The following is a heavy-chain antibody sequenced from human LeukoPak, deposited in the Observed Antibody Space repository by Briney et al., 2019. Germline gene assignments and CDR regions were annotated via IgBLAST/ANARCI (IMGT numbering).Heavy chain of an antibody. D-gene: IGHD3-22*01. V-gene: IGHV3-11*01. CDR2: ISSSGSTI. J-gene: IGHJ4*02. Sequence: GGSLRLSCAASGFTFSDYYMSWIRQAPGKGLEWVSYISSSGSTIYYADSVKGRFTISRDNAKNSLYLQMNSLRAEDTAVYYCARHHPYYYDSSGYLRWGQGTLVTVSS. CDR3: ARHHPYYYDSSGYLR. CDR1: GFTFSDYY.